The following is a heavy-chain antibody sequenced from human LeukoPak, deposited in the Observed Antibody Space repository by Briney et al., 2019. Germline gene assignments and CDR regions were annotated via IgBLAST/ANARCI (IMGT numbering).Heavy chain of an antibody. D-gene: IGHD5-12*01. CDR2: ISSSGSTI. CDR1: GFTFSDYY. CDR3: ARDPIHQSGYDQKSFDY. V-gene: IGHV3-11*01. Sequence: GGSLRLSCAASGFTFSDYYMSWIRQAPGKGLEWVSYISSSGSTIYYADSVKGRFTISRDNAKNSLYLQMNSLRAEDTAVYYCARDPIHQSGYDQKSFDYWGQGTLVTVSS. J-gene: IGHJ4*02.